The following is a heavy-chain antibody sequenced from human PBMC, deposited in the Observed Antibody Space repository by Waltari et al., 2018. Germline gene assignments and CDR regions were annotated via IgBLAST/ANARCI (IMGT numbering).Heavy chain of an antibody. D-gene: IGHD3-10*01. CDR2: ISGSGGST. CDR1: GFTFSSYA. Sequence: EVQLLESGGGLVQPGGSLRLSCAASGFTFSSYALSWVRPAPGKGLVWVSAISGSGGSTYYADSVKGRFTISRDNSKNTLYLQMNSLRAEDTAVYYCAKGYYGSGSYYPTWGQGTLVTVSS. CDR3: AKGYYGSGSYYPT. J-gene: IGHJ5*02. V-gene: IGHV3-23*01.